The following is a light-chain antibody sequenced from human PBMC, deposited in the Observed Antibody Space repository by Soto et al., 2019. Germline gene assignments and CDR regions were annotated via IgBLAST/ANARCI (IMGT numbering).Light chain of an antibody. V-gene: IGKV1-27*01. Sequence: DIQMTQSPSSLSASVGDRVTITCRASQGINNYLAWYQQKPGKVPKLLIYAASTLQSGVPSRFSGSGSGTEFTLTISGLQPDDFATYYCQQFNSYPITFGQGTRLEIK. CDR2: AAS. CDR3: QQFNSYPIT. J-gene: IGKJ5*01. CDR1: QGINNY.